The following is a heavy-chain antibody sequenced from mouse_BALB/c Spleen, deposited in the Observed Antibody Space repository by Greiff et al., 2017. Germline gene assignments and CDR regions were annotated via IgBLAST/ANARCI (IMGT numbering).Heavy chain of an antibody. CDR2: INPSNGGT. V-gene: IGHV1S16*01. Sequence: VQLQQSGADLVKPGASVKLSCKASGYTFTSYYMYWVKQRPGQGLEWIGEINPSNGGTNFNEKFKSKATLTVDKSSSTAYMQLSSLTSEDSAVYYCTLLLRSWYFDVWGAGTTVTVSS. J-gene: IGHJ1*01. CDR1: GYTFTSYY. D-gene: IGHD1-1*01. CDR3: TLLLRSWYFDV.